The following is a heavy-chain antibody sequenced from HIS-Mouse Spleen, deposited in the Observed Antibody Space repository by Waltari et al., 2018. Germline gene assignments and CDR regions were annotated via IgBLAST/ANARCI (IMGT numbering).Heavy chain of an antibody. CDR3: AKDIAAAGTAFDI. CDR2: ISWNSGSI. D-gene: IGHD6-13*01. V-gene: IGHV3-9*01. J-gene: IGHJ3*02. Sequence: EVQLVESGGGLVQPGRSLRLSCAASGFPFDDYALHWLRQAPGKGLEWVSGISWNSGSIGYADSVKGRFTISRDNAKNSLYLKMNSLRAEDTALYYCAKDIAAAGTAFDIWGQGTMVTVSS. CDR1: GFPFDDYA.